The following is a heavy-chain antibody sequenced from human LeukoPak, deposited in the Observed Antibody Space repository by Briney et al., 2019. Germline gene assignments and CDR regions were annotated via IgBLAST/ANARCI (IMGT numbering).Heavy chain of an antibody. J-gene: IGHJ4*02. D-gene: IGHD6-6*01. Sequence: GGSLRLSCAASGFTFSSYGMHWVRQAPGKGLEWVANIWYDGSQEYYADTVKGRFTISRDISKNTLYLQMNSLRAEDTAVYYCARGLAAARLDFRGQGTLVTVSS. V-gene: IGHV3-33*01. CDR3: ARGLAAARLDF. CDR1: GFTFSSYG. CDR2: IWYDGSQE.